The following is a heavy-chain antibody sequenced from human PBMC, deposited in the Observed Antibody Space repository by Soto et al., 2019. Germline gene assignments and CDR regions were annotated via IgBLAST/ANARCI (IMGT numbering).Heavy chain of an antibody. CDR3: VSSNIIGRPG. J-gene: IGHJ3*01. CDR2: IGTAGDT. V-gene: IGHV3-13*01. Sequence: PGGSHSLSCAASGFTFSSYDMHWVRQATGKGLEWVSAIGTAGDTYYPGSVKGRFTISRENAKNSLYLQMNSLRAEDTAVYYCVSSNIIGRPGGGQGTMVTVSS. CDR1: GFTFSSYD. D-gene: IGHD6-6*01.